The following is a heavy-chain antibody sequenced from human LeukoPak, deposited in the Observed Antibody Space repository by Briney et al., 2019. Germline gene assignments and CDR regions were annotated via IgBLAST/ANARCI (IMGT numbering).Heavy chain of an antibody. Sequence: KPSETLSLTCTVSGGSMSTYYWSWIRQPPGKGLEWIGYIYYSGSTNYNPSLKSRVIISVDTSKNQFSLKLSSVTAADTAVYYCARGRGGDGDNLVSWSQGTLVTVSS. CDR1: GGSMSTYY. J-gene: IGHJ4*02. V-gene: IGHV4-59*01. CDR3: ARGRGGDGDNLVS. D-gene: IGHD5-24*01. CDR2: IYYSGST.